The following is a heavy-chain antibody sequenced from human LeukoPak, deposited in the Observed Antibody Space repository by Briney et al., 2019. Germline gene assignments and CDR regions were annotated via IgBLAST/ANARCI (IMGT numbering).Heavy chain of an antibody. CDR2: MNPNSGNT. CDR1: GYTFTSYD. CDR3: ARAGYYDSSGYPLDYYYYGMDV. Sequence: ASVKVSCKASGYTFTSYDINWVRQATGQGLEWMGWMNPNSGNTGYAQKFQGRVTMTRNTSISTAYMKLSSLRSEDTAVYYCARAGYYDSSGYPLDYYYYGMDVWGQGTTVTVSS. J-gene: IGHJ6*02. D-gene: IGHD3-22*01. V-gene: IGHV1-8*01.